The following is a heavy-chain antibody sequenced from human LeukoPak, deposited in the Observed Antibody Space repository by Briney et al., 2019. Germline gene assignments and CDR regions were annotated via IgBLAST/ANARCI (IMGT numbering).Heavy chain of an antibody. CDR2: ISHSGST. V-gene: IGHV4-30-2*01. CDR3: ARGRDYGDYARFDP. D-gene: IGHD4-17*01. J-gene: IGHJ5*02. CDR1: XGSISSGGYS. Sequence: SXGSISSGGYSWRWIRXPXGKGXXXXXXISHSGSTYYNPSLKCRVTISVDRSKNQFSLKLSSVTAADTAMYYCARGRDYGDYARFDPWGQGTLVTVSS.